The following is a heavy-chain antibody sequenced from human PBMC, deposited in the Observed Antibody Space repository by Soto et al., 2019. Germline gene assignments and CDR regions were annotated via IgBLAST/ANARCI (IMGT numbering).Heavy chain of an antibody. CDR3: ARYSSGYFLN. CDR1: GYSFNTYW. J-gene: IGHJ4*02. Sequence: PGESLKISCKASGYSFNTYWIGWVRQLPGKGLEWMGIIYPDDSDTYYSPSFQGHVTISADKSISTAYLQWSSLKPSDTAMYYCARYSSGYFLNWGQGTLDTVSS. V-gene: IGHV5-51*01. D-gene: IGHD3-22*01. CDR2: IYPDDSDT.